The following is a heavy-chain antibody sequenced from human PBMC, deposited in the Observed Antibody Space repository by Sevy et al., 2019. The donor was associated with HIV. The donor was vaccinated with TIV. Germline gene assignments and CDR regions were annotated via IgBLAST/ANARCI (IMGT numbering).Heavy chain of an antibody. Sequence: SETLSLTCAVYGGSFSNDDWSWIRQPPGKGLEWIGEINHSGSTNYHPSLKSRVTISIDTSKNQFSLKRTSVTAADTAGYYCARWRGTRVTMMVVVTTGYFVNWGQGALVTVSS. CDR1: GGSFSNDD. CDR2: INHSGST. J-gene: IGHJ4*02. V-gene: IGHV4-34*01. CDR3: ARWRGTRVTMMVVVTTGYFVN. D-gene: IGHD3-22*01.